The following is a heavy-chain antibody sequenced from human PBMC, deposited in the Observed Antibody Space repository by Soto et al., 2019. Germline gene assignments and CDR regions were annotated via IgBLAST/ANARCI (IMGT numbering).Heavy chain of an antibody. CDR3: ARTRIEGHSDY. CDR1: GYSISSGYY. CDR2: IYHSGST. Sequence: PSETLSLTCAVSGYSISSGYYWGWIRQPPGKGLEWIGSIYHSGSTHYNPSLKSRVTISVDTSKNQFSLKLSSVTAADTAVYYCARTRIEGHSDYWGQGTLVTVSS. V-gene: IGHV4-38-2*01. J-gene: IGHJ4*02.